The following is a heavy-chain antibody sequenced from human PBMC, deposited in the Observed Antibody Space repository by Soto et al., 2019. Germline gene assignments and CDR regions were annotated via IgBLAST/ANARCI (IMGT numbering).Heavy chain of an antibody. CDR3: ARDLPTMDV. V-gene: IGHV1-18*01. CDR2: IRAYNGNT. CDR1: GYTFTSYG. J-gene: IGHJ6*02. Sequence: QVQLVQSGAAVKKPGASVQVSCKASGYTFTSYGISWVRQAPGQGLEWMGWIRAYNGNTNYAQKLQGRVTMTTDTYTSTAYIELRSLRSDDTAVYYCARDLPTMDVWGQGTTVTVSS.